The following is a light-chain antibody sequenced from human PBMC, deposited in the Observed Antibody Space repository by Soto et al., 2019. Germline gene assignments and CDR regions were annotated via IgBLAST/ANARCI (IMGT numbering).Light chain of an antibody. CDR1: QSVSSNY. V-gene: IGKV3-20*01. Sequence: EVVLTQSPGTLSLSPGKRATLSCRASQSVSSNYLAWYQQRPGLAPRLLIYGASSRATGIPDRFSGSGSGTDFTLTISRLEPEDFAVYYCQQYGNSRWTFGQGTKVEIK. CDR3: QQYGNSRWT. CDR2: GAS. J-gene: IGKJ1*01.